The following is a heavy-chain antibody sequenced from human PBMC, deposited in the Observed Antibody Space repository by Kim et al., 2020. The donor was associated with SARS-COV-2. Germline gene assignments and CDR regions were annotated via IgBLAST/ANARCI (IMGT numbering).Heavy chain of an antibody. V-gene: IGHV3-11*01. CDR1: GFTFSDHH. J-gene: IGHJ4*02. CDR2: ISGGGSGKTK. CDR3: AGRYRSPTF. D-gene: IGHD5-18*01. Sequence: GGSLRLSCATSGFTFSDHHMSWIRQAPGKGPEWVSYISGGGSGKTKYYADSVKARFTISRDNAKNSVFLQMNSLSADDTAVYFCAGRYRSPTFWGQGTLVIVSS.